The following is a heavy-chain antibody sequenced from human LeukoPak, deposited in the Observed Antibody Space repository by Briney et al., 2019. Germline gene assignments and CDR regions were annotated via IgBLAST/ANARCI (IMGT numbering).Heavy chain of an antibody. Sequence: GGSLRLSCAASGFTFSDYYMSWIRQAPGKGLEWVSYISSSGSTIYYADSLKGRFSISRDNSKNSLYLQMNSLGPEDTAVYYCAREGRRPTAAAADYWGQGTLVTVSS. V-gene: IGHV3-11*04. CDR1: GFTFSDYY. J-gene: IGHJ4*02. CDR2: ISSSGSTI. CDR3: AREGRRPTAAAADY. D-gene: IGHD6-13*01.